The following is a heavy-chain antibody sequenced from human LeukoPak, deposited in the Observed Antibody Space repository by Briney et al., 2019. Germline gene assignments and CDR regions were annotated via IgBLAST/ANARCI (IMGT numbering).Heavy chain of an antibody. D-gene: IGHD3-9*01. J-gene: IGHJ4*02. Sequence: GGSLRLSCAASGFTFSSYAMGWVRQAPGKGLEWVSAIRGSGGSTYYADSVKGRFTISRDNSKNTLYLQMNSLRAEDTAVYYCAKMAYDILTGYFYYFDYWGQGTLVTVSS. CDR1: GFTFSSYA. V-gene: IGHV3-23*01. CDR2: IRGSGGST. CDR3: AKMAYDILTGYFYYFDY.